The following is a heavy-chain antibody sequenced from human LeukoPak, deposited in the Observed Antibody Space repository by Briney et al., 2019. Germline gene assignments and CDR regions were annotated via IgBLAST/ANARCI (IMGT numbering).Heavy chain of an antibody. CDR2: ISLRGSTI. J-gene: IGHJ4*02. V-gene: IGHV3-11*04. CDR1: GFTFRDYY. Sequence: PGGSLRLFCAASGFTFRDYYMIWIRQAPGKGLVGVSYISLRGSTIYYADSVKGRFTISRDNSKNTLYLQMNSLRAEDTAVYYCAKDRMRRFGELLYLYFDYWGQGTLVTVSS. D-gene: IGHD3-10*01. CDR3: AKDRMRRFGELLYLYFDY.